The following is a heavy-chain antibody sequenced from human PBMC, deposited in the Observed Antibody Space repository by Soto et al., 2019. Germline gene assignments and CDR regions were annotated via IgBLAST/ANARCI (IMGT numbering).Heavy chain of an antibody. CDR2: ISGSGVST. D-gene: IGHD6-13*01. J-gene: IGHJ4*02. Sequence: EVQMLESGGGLVQPGGSLRLSCAASGFTFSSYAMRWVRQAPGKGLEWVSAISGSGVSTYNAESVKGRFTLSRDNSKNSLYLQMNSLRSEDTAVYYCARRGSSRYFDSWGQGTLVTVSS. V-gene: IGHV3-23*01. CDR3: ARRGSSRYFDS. CDR1: GFTFSSYA.